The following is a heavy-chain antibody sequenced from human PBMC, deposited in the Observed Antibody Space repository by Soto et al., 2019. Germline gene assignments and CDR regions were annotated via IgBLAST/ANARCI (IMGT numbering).Heavy chain of an antibody. Sequence: EVQLVESGGGLVKPGGSLRLSCAASGFTFSSYSMNWVRQAPGKGLEWVSSISSSHDYIFYAGSVKGRFTVSRDNAKDSLYLQMNSLRAEDTAVYYCARQSHVASVEHYYYYYAKDVWGQGTAVTVSS. CDR3: ARQSHVASVEHYYYYYAKDV. D-gene: IGHD1-26*01. J-gene: IGHJ6*02. CDR1: GFTFSSYS. V-gene: IGHV3-21*01. CDR2: ISSSHDYI.